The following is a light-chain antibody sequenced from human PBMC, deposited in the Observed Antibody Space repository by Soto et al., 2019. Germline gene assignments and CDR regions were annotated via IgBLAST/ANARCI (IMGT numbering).Light chain of an antibody. J-gene: IGKJ1*01. CDR2: GAS. CDR1: QSFRTN. V-gene: IGKV3-15*01. CDR3: QQYNNWPLT. Sequence: EIVMTHSPATLSVSPGERATLSCGASQSFRTNLAWYQQKPGQAPRLRIYGASTRATGNPARFSGSGSGTAFTLTISSLRSEDFAVYYSQQYNNWPLTFGKGTKVEIK.